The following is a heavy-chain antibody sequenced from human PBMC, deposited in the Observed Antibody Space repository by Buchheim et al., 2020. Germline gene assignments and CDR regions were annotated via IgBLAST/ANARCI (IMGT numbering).Heavy chain of an antibody. J-gene: IGHJ4*02. CDR2: ISDSGGST. Sequence: EVQLLESGGGLVQPGGSLRLSCAASGFSFRNYAMNWVRQAPGKGLEWVSVISDSGGSTSYADSVKGRFIISRDNSKNTLSLQMNSLRAEDTAVYYCAKPGFSNTWYRNFDYWGQGTL. V-gene: IGHV3-23*01. D-gene: IGHD6-13*01. CDR3: AKPGFSNTWYRNFDY. CDR1: GFSFRNYA.